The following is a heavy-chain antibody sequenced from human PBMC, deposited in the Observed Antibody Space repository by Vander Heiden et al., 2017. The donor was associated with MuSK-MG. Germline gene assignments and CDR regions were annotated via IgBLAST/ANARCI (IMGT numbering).Heavy chain of an antibody. CDR3: ARGNFGSGGYFHY. CDR2: ISYDGSDK. J-gene: IGHJ4*02. V-gene: IGHV3-30-3*01. D-gene: IGHD3-10*01. CDR1: GLTFNTYA. Sequence: QVQLVASGGGVVQPVRPLRLSCAAPGLTFNTYAMHWVRQAPGKGLEWVAVISYDGSDKYYADSVKGRFTISRDNSKNTLYLQMNSLRAEDTAVYYCARGNFGSGGYFHYWGQGTLVTVSS.